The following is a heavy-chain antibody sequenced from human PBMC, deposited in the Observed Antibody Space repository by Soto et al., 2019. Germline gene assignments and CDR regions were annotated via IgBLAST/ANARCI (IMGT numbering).Heavy chain of an antibody. D-gene: IGHD3-22*01. CDR3: ASDYYDSSGYYPMRYYYYGMDV. CDR2: IIPIFGTA. V-gene: IGHV1-69*13. CDR1: GGTFSSYA. J-gene: IGHJ6*02. Sequence: SVKVSCKASGGTFSSYAISWVRQAPGQGLEWMGGIIPIFGTANYAQKFQGRVTITADESTSTAYMELSSLRSEDTAVYYCASDYYDSSGYYPMRYYYYGMDVWGQGTTVTVSS.